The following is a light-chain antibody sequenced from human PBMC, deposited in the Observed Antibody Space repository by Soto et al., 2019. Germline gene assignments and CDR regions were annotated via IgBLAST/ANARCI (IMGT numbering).Light chain of an antibody. CDR3: QQRSNLPLT. V-gene: IGKV3-11*01. CDR1: QSVSSY. Sequence: EIVLTQSPATLSLSPGERATLSCRASQSVSSYLAWYQQKPGQAPRLLIYDASNRANGIPARFSGSGSGTDFDLTISKLEPEDFAVYYCQQRSNLPLTFGGGTKVEIK. J-gene: IGKJ4*01. CDR2: DAS.